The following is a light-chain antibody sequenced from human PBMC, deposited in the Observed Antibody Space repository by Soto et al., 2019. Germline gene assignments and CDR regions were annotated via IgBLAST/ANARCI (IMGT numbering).Light chain of an antibody. CDR3: LQDYNYPRT. V-gene: IGKV1-39*01. CDR1: QSISSY. Sequence: DIQMTQSPSSLSASAGDRVTITFRASQSISSYLNWHQQKPGKAPKLLIYAASSLQSGVPSRFSGSGSGTDFTLTISSLQPEDFATYYCLQDYNYPRTFGQGTKGDIK. CDR2: AAS. J-gene: IGKJ1*01.